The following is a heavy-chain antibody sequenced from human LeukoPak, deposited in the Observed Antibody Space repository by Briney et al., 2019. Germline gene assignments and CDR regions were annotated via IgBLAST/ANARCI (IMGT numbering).Heavy chain of an antibody. Sequence: HSGGSLRLSCAASGFTFNNYGMHWVRQAPGKGLEWLAFIRYDGSNTYYADSVKGRFTISRDNAKNSLYLQMNSLRAEDTAVYYCARGRYYYDSSAIFVGYFDYWGQGTLVTVSS. D-gene: IGHD3-22*01. J-gene: IGHJ4*02. V-gene: IGHV3-30*02. CDR2: IRYDGSNT. CDR3: ARGRYYYDSSAIFVGYFDY. CDR1: GFTFNNYG.